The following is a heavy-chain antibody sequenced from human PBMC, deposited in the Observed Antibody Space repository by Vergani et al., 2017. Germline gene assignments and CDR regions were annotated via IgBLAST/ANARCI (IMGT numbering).Heavy chain of an antibody. V-gene: IGHV4-34*01. CDR2: IDHTGRP. Sequence: QVQLQQWGGGLLKPSETLSLTCVVNGGSFTIYLWTWIRQSPGEGLEWVGEIDHTGRPDYNPALKSRRTMSVDKSRNQFSLTLNSVTATDTAIYFCERVNTETNGHLYYYYYMDVWGQGTAVTVS. CDR3: ERVNTETNGHLYYYYYMDV. J-gene: IGHJ6*03. CDR1: GGSFTIYL. D-gene: IGHD4-11*01.